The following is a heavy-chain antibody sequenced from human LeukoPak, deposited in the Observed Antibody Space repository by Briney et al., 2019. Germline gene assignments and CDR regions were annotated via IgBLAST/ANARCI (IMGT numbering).Heavy chain of an antibody. CDR3: ARFRGLRGFDY. D-gene: IGHD4-17*01. J-gene: IGHJ4*02. CDR1: GGSISSYY. Sequence: PSETLSLTCTVSGGSISSYYWGWIRQPPGKGLEWIGSIYYSGSTYYNPSLKSRVTISVDTSKNQFSLKLSSVTAADTAVYYCARFRGLRGFDYWGQGTLVTVSS. CDR2: IYYSGST. V-gene: IGHV4-39*01.